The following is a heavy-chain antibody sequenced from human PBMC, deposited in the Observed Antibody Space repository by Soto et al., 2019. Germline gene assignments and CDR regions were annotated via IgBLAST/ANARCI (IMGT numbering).Heavy chain of an antibody. J-gene: IGHJ3*02. V-gene: IGHV1-46*03. D-gene: IGHD6-13*01. Sequence: ASVKVSCKASENTFSTYSLHWVRQAPGQGLEWMGVINPTTTTTTDAQKFQGRVTVTRDTSTSTVFLELSSLRSGDTAVYYCARDLYSTSWYVRAFDMWGQGTMGTVSS. CDR3: ARDLYSTSWYVRAFDM. CDR1: ENTFSTYS. CDR2: INPTTTTT.